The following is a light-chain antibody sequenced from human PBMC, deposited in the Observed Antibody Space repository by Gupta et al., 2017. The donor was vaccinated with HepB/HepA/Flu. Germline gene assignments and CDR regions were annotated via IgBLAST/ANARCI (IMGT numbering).Light chain of an antibody. J-gene: IGKJ4*01. CDR3: QQRINCPLT. CDR2: DAS. CDR1: QSVSRY. Sequence: EIVLTQSPVTLSLSPGERASQSVSRYLAWYQQKPGQPPSLLVFDASNRATDIPTRFSGSGSGTDFTLTISSREPEDFAVYYCQQRINCPLTFGGGTRVEIK. V-gene: IGKV3-11*01.